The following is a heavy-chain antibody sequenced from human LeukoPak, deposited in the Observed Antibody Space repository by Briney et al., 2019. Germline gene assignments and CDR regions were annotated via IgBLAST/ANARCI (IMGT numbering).Heavy chain of an antibody. V-gene: IGHV1-2*02. CDR2: INPNSGGT. Sequence: ASVKVSCKASGYTFTGYYMHWVRQAPGQGLEWMGWINPNSGGTNYAQKFQGRVTMTRDTSISTAYMELSRLRSDDTAVYYCARDRSSTSCYGLIDDYWGQGTLVTVSS. D-gene: IGHD2-2*01. CDR1: GYTFTGYY. CDR3: ARDRSSTSCYGLIDDY. J-gene: IGHJ4*02.